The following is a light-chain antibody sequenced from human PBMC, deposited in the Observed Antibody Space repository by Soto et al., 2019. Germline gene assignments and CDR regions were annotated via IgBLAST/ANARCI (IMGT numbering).Light chain of an antibody. CDR1: QSIGND. V-gene: IGKV1-39*01. Sequence: DIQMTQSPSSLSASVGDRVTITCRTSQSIGNDLNWYQQRPGKAPKLLIYASSSLPTGVPSRFSGSGSGTDFTLTLSSLQPEDFAAYFCQQTYSAPFTFGPGTKVDV. CDR3: QQTYSAPFT. J-gene: IGKJ3*01. CDR2: ASS.